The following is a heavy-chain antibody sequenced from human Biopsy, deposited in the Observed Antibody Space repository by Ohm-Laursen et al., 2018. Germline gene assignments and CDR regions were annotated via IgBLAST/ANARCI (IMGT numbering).Heavy chain of an antibody. J-gene: IGHJ5*02. CDR3: RRRGYYYDSLAYYYWFDP. D-gene: IGHD3-22*01. V-gene: IGHV1-2*02. Sequence: ASVKASCKVSGYTLTGYHVHWVRQAPGQGLEWMGWITVKTGDTNYAQKFQGRVTMTRDTSISTAYVDLSSLRADDTAVYYWRRRGYYYDSLAYYYWFDPWGQGTLVTVSS. CDR2: ITVKTGDT. CDR1: GYTLTGYH.